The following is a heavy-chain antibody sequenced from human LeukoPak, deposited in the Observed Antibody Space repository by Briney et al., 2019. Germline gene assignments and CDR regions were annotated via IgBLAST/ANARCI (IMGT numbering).Heavy chain of an antibody. D-gene: IGHD6-19*01. J-gene: IGHJ4*02. CDR2: ISGNGGST. Sequence: GGSLRLSCAASGFTFDDCAMHWVRQVPGKGLEWVSLISGNGGSTYYADSVKGRFTISRDNNINSLYLQMNSLRAEDTALYYCAKDISSSGEDYWGQGTLVTVSS. CDR3: AKDISSSGEDY. V-gene: IGHV3-43*02. CDR1: GFTFDDCA.